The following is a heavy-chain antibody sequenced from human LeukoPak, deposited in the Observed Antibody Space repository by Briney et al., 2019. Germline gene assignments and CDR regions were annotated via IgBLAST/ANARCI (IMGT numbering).Heavy chain of an antibody. V-gene: IGHV3-30-3*01. Sequence: GGSLRLPCAASGFTFSSYAMHWVRQAPGKGLEWVAVISHDGSNKYYADSVKGRFTISRDNSKNTLYLQMNSLRAEDTAVYYCAGCSGGSCYNFDYWGQGTLVTVSS. CDR3: AGCSGGSCYNFDY. CDR2: ISHDGSNK. CDR1: GFTFSSYA. J-gene: IGHJ4*02. D-gene: IGHD2-15*01.